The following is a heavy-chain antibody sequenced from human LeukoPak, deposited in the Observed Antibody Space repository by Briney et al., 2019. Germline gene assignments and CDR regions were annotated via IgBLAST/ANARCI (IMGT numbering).Heavy chain of an antibody. J-gene: IGHJ4*02. CDR2: ISGSGGST. CDR3: AKGDSSSWDYYFDY. D-gene: IGHD6-13*01. Sequence: GGSLRLSCAASGFTFSSYAMSWVRQAPGKGLEWVSAISGSGGSTYYADSVKGRFTISRGNSKNTLYLQMNSLRAEDTAVYYCAKGDSSSWDYYFDYWGQGTLVTVSS. V-gene: IGHV3-23*01. CDR1: GFTFSSYA.